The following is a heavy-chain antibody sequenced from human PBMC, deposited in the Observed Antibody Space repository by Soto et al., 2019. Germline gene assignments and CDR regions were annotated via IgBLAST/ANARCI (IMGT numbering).Heavy chain of an antibody. J-gene: IGHJ4*02. D-gene: IGHD6-13*01. CDR1: GFSFSTYS. Sequence: EVQLVESGGGLVKPGGSLRLSCAASGFSFSTYSMNWVRQAPGKGLEWVSSISSSSSHIYYADSVEGRFTISRDNAKNSLYLQMNSLRAEDTAVYYCVSSSSWYEDWGQGTLVTVSS. CDR2: ISSSSSHI. CDR3: VSSSSWYED. V-gene: IGHV3-21*01.